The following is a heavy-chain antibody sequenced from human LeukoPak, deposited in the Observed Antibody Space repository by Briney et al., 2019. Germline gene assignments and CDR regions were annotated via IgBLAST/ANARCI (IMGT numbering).Heavy chain of an antibody. CDR2: MNPNSGNT. CDR1: GYTFTSYD. CDR3: ARRITIFGVVAYDAFDI. D-gene: IGHD3-3*01. J-gene: IGHJ3*02. Sequence: ASVKVSCKASGYTFTSYDINWVRQATGQGLEWMGWMNPNSGNTGYAQKFQGRVTITRNTSISTAYMELSSLRSEDTAAYYCARRITIFGVVAYDAFDIWGQGTMVTVSS. V-gene: IGHV1-8*03.